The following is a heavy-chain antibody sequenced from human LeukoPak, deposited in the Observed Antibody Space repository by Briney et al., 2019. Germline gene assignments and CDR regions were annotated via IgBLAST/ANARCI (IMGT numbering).Heavy chain of an antibody. V-gene: IGHV3-30-3*01. J-gene: IGHJ4*02. CDR1: GFTFSSYA. CDR3: ARSSTMIQFDY. CDR2: ISYDGSNK. Sequence: GRSLILSCAASGFTFSSYAMHWVRQAPGKGLEWVAVISYDGSNKYYADSVKGRFTISRDNSKNTLYLQMNSLRAEDTAVYYCARSSTMIQFDYWGQGTLVTVSS. D-gene: IGHD3-22*01.